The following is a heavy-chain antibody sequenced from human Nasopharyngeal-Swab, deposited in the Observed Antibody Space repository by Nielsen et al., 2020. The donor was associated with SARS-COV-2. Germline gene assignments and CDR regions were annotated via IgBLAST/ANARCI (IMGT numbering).Heavy chain of an antibody. V-gene: IGHV3-11*01. D-gene: IGHD4-23*01. CDR1: GFTFSDYY. CDR2: ISSSGSTI. CDR3: ARDRHGDDSRNYYYGMDV. J-gene: IGHJ6*02. Sequence: GGSLRLSCAASGFTFSDYYMSWIRQAPGKGLEWVSYISSSGSTISYADSVKGRFTISRDNAKKSLFLQMNSLRAEDTAVYYCARDRHGDDSRNYYYGMDVWGQGTTVSVSS.